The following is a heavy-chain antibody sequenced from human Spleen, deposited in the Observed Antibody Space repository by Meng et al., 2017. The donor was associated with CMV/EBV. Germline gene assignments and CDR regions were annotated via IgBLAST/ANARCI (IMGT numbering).Heavy chain of an antibody. CDR1: FSSYA. D-gene: IGHD2-8*02. V-gene: IGHV1-69*05. CDR3: AAWWSRCSDGACYFLRFDS. J-gene: IGHJ5*01. CDR2: IIPIFGTT. Sequence: FSSYAISWVRQAPGQGLEWMGVIIPIFGTTNYAQKFQDRVTITTDESTGTAYMELSSLRSEDTAVYYCAAWWSRCSDGACYFLRFDSWGLGNLVTVSS.